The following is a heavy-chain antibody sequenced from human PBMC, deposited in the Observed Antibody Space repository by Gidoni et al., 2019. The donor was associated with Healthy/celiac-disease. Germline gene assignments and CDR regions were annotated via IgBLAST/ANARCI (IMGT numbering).Heavy chain of an antibody. D-gene: IGHD3-10*01. CDR3: AREPGGHYYGSGAYGDWFDP. J-gene: IGHJ5*02. CDR1: GSPFSSHS. V-gene: IGHV1-69*04. CDR2: IIPILGIA. Sequence: QVQLVQFGGEGKKPWSSVKVSCKASGSPFSSHSISWVRQAPGQGLEWMGRIIPILGIANYAQKFQGRVTITADKSTSTAYMELSSLRSEDTAVYYCAREPGGHYYGSGAYGDWFDPWGQGTLVTVSS.